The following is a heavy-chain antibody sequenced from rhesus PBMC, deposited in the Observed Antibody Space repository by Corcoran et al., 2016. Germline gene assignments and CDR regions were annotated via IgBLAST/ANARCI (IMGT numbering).Heavy chain of an antibody. Sequence: EVQLVESGGGLVQPGGSLRLSCAASGFTFGSYGMHWARQAPGKGLVWVSAINNGGGSTWYTDSVKGRFTISRENAKNTLYLQMDSLRAEDTAVYYCATGTRNAFDFWGQGLRVTVSS. D-gene: IGHD3-9*01. J-gene: IGHJ3*01. CDR2: INNGGGST. CDR3: ATGTRNAFDF. CDR1: GFTFGSYG. V-gene: IGHV3-8*01.